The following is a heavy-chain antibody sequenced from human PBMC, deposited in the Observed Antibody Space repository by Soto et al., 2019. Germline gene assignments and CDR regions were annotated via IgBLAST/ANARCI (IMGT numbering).Heavy chain of an antibody. V-gene: IGHV3-30-3*01. CDR2: ISYDGSNI. CDR1: GFTFSSYA. J-gene: IGHJ6*02. Sequence: GGSLRLSCAASGFTFSSYAMHWVRQAPGKGLEWVAVISYDGSNIYYADSVKGRFTISRDNSKNTLYLQMNSLRAEDTAVYYCAKDDMVVGWLQFYYYYGMDVWGQGTTVTVS. CDR3: AKDDMVVGWLQFYYYYGMDV. D-gene: IGHD2-21*01.